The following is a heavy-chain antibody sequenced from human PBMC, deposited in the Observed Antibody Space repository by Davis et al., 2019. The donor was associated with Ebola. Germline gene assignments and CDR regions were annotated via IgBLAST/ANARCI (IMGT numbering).Heavy chain of an antibody. CDR2: FGGLDGGP. CDR1: GFSFNNFG. CDR3: AKATTGNAPSFDH. J-gene: IGHJ4*02. Sequence: PGGSLRLSCAASGFSFNNFGISWVRQSPGKGLERVSTFGGLDGGPNYGDSVRGRFTISRDNSRNTVYLQMNSLSADDTAAYYCAKATTGNAPSFDHGGQGVLVTVSS. V-gene: IGHV3-23*01. D-gene: IGHD2-8*02.